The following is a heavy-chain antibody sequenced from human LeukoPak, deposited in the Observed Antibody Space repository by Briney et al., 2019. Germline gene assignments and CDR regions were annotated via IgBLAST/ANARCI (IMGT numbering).Heavy chain of an antibody. Sequence: ASVNVSCKASGFTLTNYDINWVRQAPGQGLEWMGWMNPINGNTGYARKFQGRVTMTRDTSISTAYMELRSLTSGDTAIYYCVRDGEGVAISVNFWFDPWGQGTLVTVSS. CDR2: MNPINGNT. CDR1: GFTLTNYD. CDR3: VRDGEGVAISVNFWFDP. V-gene: IGHV1-8*01. J-gene: IGHJ5*02. D-gene: IGHD3-10*01.